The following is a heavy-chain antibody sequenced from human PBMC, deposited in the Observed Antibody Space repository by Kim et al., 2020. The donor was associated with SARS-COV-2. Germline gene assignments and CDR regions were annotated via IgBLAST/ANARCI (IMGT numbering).Heavy chain of an antibody. CDR3: ARVDTAMTHYYYYYGMDV. J-gene: IGHJ6*02. Sequence: KGPFTISRDTSKTTLYLQMNSLRAEDTAVYYCARVDTAMTHYYYYYGMDVWGQGTTVTVSS. V-gene: IGHV3-30*01. D-gene: IGHD5-18*01.